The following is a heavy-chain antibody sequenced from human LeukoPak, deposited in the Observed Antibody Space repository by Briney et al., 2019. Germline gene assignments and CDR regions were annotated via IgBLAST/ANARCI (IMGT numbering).Heavy chain of an antibody. D-gene: IGHD3-3*01. CDR2: IKQDGSEK. CDR3: ARLYYDFWSGYYSVFTSSYYYYMDV. J-gene: IGHJ6*03. CDR1: GFTFSSYW. Sequence: GGSLRLSCAASGFTFSSYWMSWVRQAPGKGLEWVANIKQDGSEKYYVDSVKGRFTISRDNAKNSLYLQMNSLRAEDTAVYYCARLYYDFWSGYYSVFTSSYYYYMDVWGKGTTVTVSS. V-gene: IGHV3-7*01.